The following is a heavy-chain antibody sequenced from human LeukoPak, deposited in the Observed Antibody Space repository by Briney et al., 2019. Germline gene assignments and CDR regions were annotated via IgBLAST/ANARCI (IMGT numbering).Heavy chain of an antibody. CDR1: GYSLTSYW. Sequence: GESLKISCNGSGYSLTSYWIGLGRPLPGKGLEWMGIIYPGDSDTRYSPSFQGQVTISADKSISTAYLQWSSLKASDTAMYYCARQLINYGDPPGYWGQGTLVTVSS. J-gene: IGHJ4*02. D-gene: IGHD4-17*01. CDR2: IYPGDSDT. V-gene: IGHV5-51*01. CDR3: ARQLINYGDPPGY.